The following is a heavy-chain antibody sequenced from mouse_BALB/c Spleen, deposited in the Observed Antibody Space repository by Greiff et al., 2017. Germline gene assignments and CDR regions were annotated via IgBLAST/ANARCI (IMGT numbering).Heavy chain of an antibody. CDR2: ISYDGSN. D-gene: IGHD2-10*02. CDR3: AREGGYAGWFAY. J-gene: IGHJ3*01. CDR1: GYSITSGYY. V-gene: IGHV3-6*02. Sequence: DVKLQESGPGLVKPSQSLSLTCSVTGYSITSGYYWNWIRQFPGNKLEWMGYISYDGSNNYNPSLKNRISITRDTSKNQFFLKLNSVTTEDTATYYCAREGGYAGWFAYWGQGTLVTVSA.